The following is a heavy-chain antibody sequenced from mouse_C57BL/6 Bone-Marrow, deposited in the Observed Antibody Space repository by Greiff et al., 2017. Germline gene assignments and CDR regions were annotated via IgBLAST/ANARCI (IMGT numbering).Heavy chain of an antibody. CDR2: IDPSDSYT. CDR1: GYTFTSYW. CDR3: AYDYDGNWYFDV. D-gene: IGHD2-4*01. V-gene: IGHV1-69*01. Sequence: QVQLQQPGAELVMPGASVKLSCKASGYTFTSYWMHWVKQRPGQGLEWIGEIDPSDSYTNNNQKFKGKSTLTVDKSSSTAYMQLSSLTSEDSAVYYCAYDYDGNWYFDVWGTGTTVTVSS. J-gene: IGHJ1*03.